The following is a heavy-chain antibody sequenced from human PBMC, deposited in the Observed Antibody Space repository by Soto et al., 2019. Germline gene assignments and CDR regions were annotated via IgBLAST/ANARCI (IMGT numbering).Heavy chain of an antibody. CDR1: GGTFSSYT. V-gene: IGHV1-69*02. Sequence: SVKVSCKASGGTFSSYTISWVRQAPGQGLEWMGRIIPILGIANYAQKFQGRVTITADKSTSTAYMELSSLRSEDTAVYYCARSGEYYYGSGSYRSLGAFDIWGQGIMVTVSS. D-gene: IGHD3-10*01. J-gene: IGHJ3*02. CDR3: ARSGEYYYGSGSYRSLGAFDI. CDR2: IIPILGIA.